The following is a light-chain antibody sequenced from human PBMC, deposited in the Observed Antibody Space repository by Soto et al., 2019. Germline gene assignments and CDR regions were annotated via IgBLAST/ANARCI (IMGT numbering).Light chain of an antibody. CDR3: QQCGGSPLFS. Sequence: EIVLTQSPDTLSLSPGERATLSCTASESVTSSCLAWYQRKPGQAPRLLIHTTSTRATDIPDRFSGSGSWTDFTLTISRLEPEDFAVYYCQQCGGSPLFSFGPGTRVDI. V-gene: IGKV3-20*01. CDR1: ESVTSSC. J-gene: IGKJ3*01. CDR2: TTS.